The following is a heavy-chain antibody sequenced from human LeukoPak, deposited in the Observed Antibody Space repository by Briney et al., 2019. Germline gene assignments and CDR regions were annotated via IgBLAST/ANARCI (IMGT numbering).Heavy chain of an antibody. CDR3: ARIHGYSTGWYYFDY. Sequence: GGSLRLSCTVSGFTVSSNSMSWVRQAPGKGLEWVSYISADATTIYQADSVKGRFTISRDNAKNSLYLQMNSLPAEDTAVYYCARIHGYSTGWYYFDYWGQGTLVSVSS. D-gene: IGHD6-19*01. V-gene: IGHV3-11*01. CDR2: ISADATTI. J-gene: IGHJ4*02. CDR1: GFTVSSNS.